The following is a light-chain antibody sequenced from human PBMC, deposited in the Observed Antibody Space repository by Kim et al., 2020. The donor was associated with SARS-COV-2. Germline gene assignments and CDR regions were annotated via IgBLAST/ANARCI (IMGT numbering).Light chain of an antibody. J-gene: IGKJ4*01. V-gene: IGKV4-1*01. CDR2: WAS. Sequence: DIVMTQSPDSLALSLGERATINCKSSQSLLYSSNNYNYLAWYQQKSGQPPRLLIYWASTRESGVPDRFSGSGSGTDFNLTVISLQAEDVAVYYCQQYYNTPVTFGGGTKVDIK. CDR3: QQYYNTPVT. CDR1: QSLLYSSNNYNY.